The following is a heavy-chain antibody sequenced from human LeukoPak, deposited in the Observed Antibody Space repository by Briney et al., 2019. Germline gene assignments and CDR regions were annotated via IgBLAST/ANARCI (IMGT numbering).Heavy chain of an antibody. J-gene: IGHJ4*02. Sequence: GGSLRLSCAASGFTFSSYWMHWVRQAPGKGLVWVSRIKSDGSSTNYADSVKGRFTISRDNAKNTLYLQMNSLRVEDTAVYYCARVNVCPRCHFDYWGQGTLVTVSS. D-gene: IGHD3-16*01. CDR3: ARVNVCPRCHFDY. CDR2: IKSDGSST. CDR1: GFTFSSYW. V-gene: IGHV3-74*01.